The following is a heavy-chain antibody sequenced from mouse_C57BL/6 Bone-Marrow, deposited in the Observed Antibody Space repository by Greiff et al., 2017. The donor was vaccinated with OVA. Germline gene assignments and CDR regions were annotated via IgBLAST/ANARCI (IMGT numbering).Heavy chain of an antibody. CDR2: IRLKSDNYAT. Sequence: EVKLVESGGGLVQPGGSMKLSCVASGFTFSNYWMNWVRQSPETGLEWVAQIRLKSDNYATHYAESVKGRFTISRDDYKSSVYLQMNNLRAEYTGIYYCTILFMVRRYFDYWGQGTTLTVSS. D-gene: IGHD2-1*01. V-gene: IGHV6-3*01. J-gene: IGHJ2*01. CDR3: TILFMVRRYFDY. CDR1: GFTFSNYW.